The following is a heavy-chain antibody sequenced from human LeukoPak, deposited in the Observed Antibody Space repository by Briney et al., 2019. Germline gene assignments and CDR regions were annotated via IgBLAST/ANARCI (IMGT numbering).Heavy chain of an antibody. CDR1: GFTFSSYA. J-gene: IGHJ4*02. V-gene: IGHV3-23*01. Sequence: GGSLRLSCAASGFTFSSYAMSWVRQAPGKGLEWVSAISGRGGGTYYADSVKGRFTISRDNSKNTLYLQMNSLRAEDTAIYYCAKHGEPNSGTYVKDYFDYLGQGTLVTVAS. CDR3: AKHGEPNSGTYVKDYFDY. D-gene: IGHD1-26*01. CDR2: ISGRGGGT.